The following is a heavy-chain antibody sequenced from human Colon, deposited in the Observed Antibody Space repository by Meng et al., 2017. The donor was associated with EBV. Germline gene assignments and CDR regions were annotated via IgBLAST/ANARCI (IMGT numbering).Heavy chain of an antibody. CDR1: GDTKSKNNW. CDR3: ARTGVGLAFDY. V-gene: IGHV4-4*02. CDR2: IYHRGSI. D-gene: IGHD2-8*01. Sequence: QLRGWGPGIGKPSGTLSRPCDVGGDTKSKNNWLTWVRQPPWKCLEWTGKIYHRGSINYNPSLRGRANISVDMSKKQFSLNLRSVTAADTAVYYCARTGVGLAFDYWGLGTLVTVSS. J-gene: IGHJ4*02.